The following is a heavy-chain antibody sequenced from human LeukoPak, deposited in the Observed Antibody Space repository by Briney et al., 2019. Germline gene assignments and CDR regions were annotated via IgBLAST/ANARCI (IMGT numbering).Heavy chain of an antibody. Sequence: TAGGSLRLSCAASGFTFSLYSMNWVRQAPGKGLEWVSSISGSSSYIYYADSVKGRFSISRDNAKNSLYLQMNSLRAEDTAVYYCARFALKTPPTDWGQGTLVTVSS. J-gene: IGHJ4*02. CDR3: ARFALKTPPTD. CDR1: GFTFSLYS. V-gene: IGHV3-21*01. CDR2: ISGSSSYI.